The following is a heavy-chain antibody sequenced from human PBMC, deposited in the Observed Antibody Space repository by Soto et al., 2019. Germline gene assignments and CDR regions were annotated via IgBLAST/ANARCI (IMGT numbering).Heavy chain of an antibody. J-gene: IGHJ6*02. CDR3: ARHDSSIRGYYYYYGMDV. V-gene: IGHV5-51*01. CDR1: GYSFTSYW. D-gene: IGHD6-13*01. CDR2: IYPGDSDT. Sequence: PGESLKISCKGSGYSFTSYWIGWVRQMPGKGLEWMGIIYPGDSDTRYSPSFQGQVTISADKSISTAYLQWSSLKASDTAMYYCARHDSSIRGYYYYYGMDVWGQGTTVTVSS.